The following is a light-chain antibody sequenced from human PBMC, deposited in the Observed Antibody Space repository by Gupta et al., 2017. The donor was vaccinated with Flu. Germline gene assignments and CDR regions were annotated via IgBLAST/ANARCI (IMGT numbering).Light chain of an antibody. CDR1: QSISSW. CDR2: KAS. Sequence: DIQMTQSPSTLSASVGDRVTLTCRASQSISSWLAWYQQKPGKAPKLLIYKASSLESGVPSRFSGTGSETEFTLTINSLQPDDFATYYCQHDNSSSRPFGQGTKVEIK. J-gene: IGKJ1*01. CDR3: QHDNSSSRP. V-gene: IGKV1-5*03.